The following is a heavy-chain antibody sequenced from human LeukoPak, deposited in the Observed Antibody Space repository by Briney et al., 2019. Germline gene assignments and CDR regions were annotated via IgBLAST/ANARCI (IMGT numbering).Heavy chain of an antibody. Sequence: LSLTCTVSGGSISSGSYYWSWVRQAPGKGLEWVSAISGSGGSTYYADSVKGRFTISRDNSKNTLYLQMNSLRAEDTAVYDCAKDRGSYSSSWYPGYYYYYMDVWGKGTTVTISS. V-gene: IGHV3-23*01. CDR1: GGSISSGSYY. CDR3: AKDRGSYSSSWYPGYYYYYMDV. CDR2: ISGSGGST. J-gene: IGHJ6*03. D-gene: IGHD6-13*01.